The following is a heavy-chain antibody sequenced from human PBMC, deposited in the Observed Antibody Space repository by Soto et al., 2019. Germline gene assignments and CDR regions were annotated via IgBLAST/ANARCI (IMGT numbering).Heavy chain of an antibody. J-gene: IGHJ4*02. CDR1: GHSLTELS. V-gene: IGHV1-24*01. D-gene: IGHD1-26*01. Sequence: ASVNVSCKISGHSLTELSIHWVRQAPGKGLEWMGGFDPEDGEAIYAQKFQARVTITADESTTTAYMELSSLRSEDTAVYYCARGPAVDVGPTYFDYWGQGTPVTVSS. CDR3: ARGPAVDVGPTYFDY. CDR2: FDPEDGEA.